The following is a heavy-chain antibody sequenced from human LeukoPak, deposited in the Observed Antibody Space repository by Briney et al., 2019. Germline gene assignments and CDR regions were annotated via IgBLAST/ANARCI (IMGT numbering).Heavy chain of an antibody. CDR3: ARDLGIAAAGTFGS. D-gene: IGHD6-13*01. CDR2: IILIFGIA. J-gene: IGHJ5*01. CDR1: GCTFSSYA. Sequence: SVKVSCKASGCTFSSYAISWVRQAPGQGLEWMGGIILIFGIANYAQNFQGRVTITTDESTSTAYMEQSSLRSENTGVYYCARDLGIAAAGTFGSWGQGTLVTVSS. V-gene: IGHV1-69*05.